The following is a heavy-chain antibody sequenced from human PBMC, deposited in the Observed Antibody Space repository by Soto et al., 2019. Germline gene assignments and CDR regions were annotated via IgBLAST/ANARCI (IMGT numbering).Heavy chain of an antibody. V-gene: IGHV2-5*02. CDR3: ALKAFQPSYHYTEFFDH. J-gene: IGHJ4*02. CDR1: GFSLNTPGVG. Sequence: QITLKEPGPILVKPTETLTLTCTFSGFSLNTPGVGVGWIRQPPGKALEWLALLYWDDDQRYSPSLESRLTSTKYTSTIRAVLTMANMDPADTATYYCALKAFQPSYHYTEFFDHWGQGTLVTVSS. CDR2: LYWDDDQ. D-gene: IGHD3-16*02.